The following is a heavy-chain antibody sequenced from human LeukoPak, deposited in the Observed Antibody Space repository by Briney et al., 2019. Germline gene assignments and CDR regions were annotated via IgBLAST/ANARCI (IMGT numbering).Heavy chain of an antibody. D-gene: IGHD3-10*01. Sequence: GGSLRLSCAASGFTFDDYAMHWVRQAPGKGLEWVSGISWNSGSIDYADSVKGRFTISRDNAKNSLYLQMNSLRAEDTALYYCANSYGSGSYLDYWGQGTLVTVSS. CDR1: GFTFDDYA. CDR3: ANSYGSGSYLDY. CDR2: ISWNSGSI. J-gene: IGHJ4*02. V-gene: IGHV3-9*01.